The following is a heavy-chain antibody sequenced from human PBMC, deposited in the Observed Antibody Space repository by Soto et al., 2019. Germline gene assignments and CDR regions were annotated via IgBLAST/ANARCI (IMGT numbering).Heavy chain of an antibody. J-gene: IGHJ6*02. D-gene: IGHD6-6*01. CDR1: GGTFISYA. Sequence: QVQLVQSGAEVKKPGSSVKVSCKASGGTFISYAISWVRQAPGQGLEWMGGIIPIFGTANYAQKFQGRVTITADESTSTAYMELSSLRSEDTAVYYCARGGSSSPYYYYYGMDVWGQGTTVTVSS. V-gene: IGHV1-69*01. CDR3: ARGGSSSPYYYYYGMDV. CDR2: IIPIFGTA.